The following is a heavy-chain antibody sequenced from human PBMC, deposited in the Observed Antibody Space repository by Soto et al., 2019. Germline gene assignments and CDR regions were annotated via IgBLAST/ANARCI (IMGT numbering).Heavy chain of an antibody. Sequence: ASVKVSCKASGYTFTSYYMHWVRQAPGQGLEWMGIINPSGGSTSYAQKFQGRVTMTRDTSTSTVYMELSSLRSEDTAVYYCASETPGYCSGGSCYSVGYGMDVWGQGTTVTVSS. CDR2: INPSGGST. CDR3: ASETPGYCSGGSCYSVGYGMDV. D-gene: IGHD2-15*01. V-gene: IGHV1-46*01. CDR1: GYTFTSYY. J-gene: IGHJ6*02.